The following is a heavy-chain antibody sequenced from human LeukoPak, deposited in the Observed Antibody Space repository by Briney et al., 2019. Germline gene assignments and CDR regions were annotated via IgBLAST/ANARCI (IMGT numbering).Heavy chain of an antibody. Sequence: RAGGSLRLSCAASGFTFSSYSMNWVRQAPGKGLEWVSSISSSSSYIYYADSVKGRFTISRDNAKNSLYLQMNSLRAEDTAVCYCARDALYCSSTSCHYYYYYMDVWGKGTTVTISS. D-gene: IGHD2-2*01. CDR1: GFTFSSYS. CDR2: ISSSSSYI. CDR3: ARDALYCSSTSCHYYYYYMDV. J-gene: IGHJ6*03. V-gene: IGHV3-21*01.